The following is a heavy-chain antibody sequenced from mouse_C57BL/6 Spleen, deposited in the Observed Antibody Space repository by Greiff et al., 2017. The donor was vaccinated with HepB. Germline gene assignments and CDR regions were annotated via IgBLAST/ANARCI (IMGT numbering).Heavy chain of an antibody. CDR2: INPNNGGT. CDR1: GYTFTDYN. J-gene: IGHJ4*01. V-gene: IGHV1-18*01. Sequence: EVQLQQSGPELVKPGASVKIPCKASGYTFTDYNMDWVKQSHGKSLEWIGDINPNNGGTIYNQKFKGKATLTVDKSSSTAYMELRSLTSEDTAVYYCARREGYYYAMDYWGQGTSVTVSS. CDR3: ARREGYYYAMDY.